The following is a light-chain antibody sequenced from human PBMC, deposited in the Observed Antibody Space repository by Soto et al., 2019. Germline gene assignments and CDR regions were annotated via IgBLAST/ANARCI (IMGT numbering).Light chain of an antibody. CDR3: QQYSSYPET. CDR1: QSISSW. J-gene: IGKJ1*01. Sequence: DIQMTQSPSTLSASVGDRVTITCRASQSISSWLAWYQQKTGKAPNLLIYEASRLESAVPSRFSGSASGTEFTLTINSLQPDDFATYYCQQYSSYPETFGQGTKVEIK. V-gene: IGKV1-5*03. CDR2: EAS.